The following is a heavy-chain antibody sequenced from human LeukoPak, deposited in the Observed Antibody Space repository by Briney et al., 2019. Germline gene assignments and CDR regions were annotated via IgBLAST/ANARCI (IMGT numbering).Heavy chain of an antibody. Sequence: GGSLRLSCAASGFTFSSYSMNWVRQAPGKGLEWVSSISSSSSYIYYADSVKGRFTISRDNAKNSLYLQMNSLRAEDTAVYYCARVNAGSFWSGYYGFDYWGQGTLVTVSS. CDR2: ISSSSSYI. J-gene: IGHJ4*02. CDR1: GFTFSSYS. CDR3: ARVNAGSFWSGYYGFDY. D-gene: IGHD3-3*01. V-gene: IGHV3-21*01.